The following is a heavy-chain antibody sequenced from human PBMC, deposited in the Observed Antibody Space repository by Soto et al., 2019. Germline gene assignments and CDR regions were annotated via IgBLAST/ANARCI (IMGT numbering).Heavy chain of an antibody. J-gene: IGHJ4*02. CDR3: ARFAAPGMIVVDL. V-gene: IGHV3-23*01. D-gene: IGHD3-22*01. CDR2: ITDNGGST. Sequence: GGSLRLSCAASGFTFSRDGMSWVRQAPGKGLEWVSLITDNGGSTYYADSVKGRFTISRDNSKNTLYLQMNSLRAEDTAVYYCARFAAPGMIVVDLWGQGTLVTVSS. CDR1: GFTFSRDG.